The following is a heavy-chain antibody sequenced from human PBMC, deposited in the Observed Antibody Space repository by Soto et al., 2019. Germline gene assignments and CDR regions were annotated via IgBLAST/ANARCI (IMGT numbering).Heavy chain of an antibody. CDR3: ARVWYSSSSLGAFDI. CDR2: IKQDGSEK. Sequence: GGSLRLSCAASGFTFSSYWMSWVRQAPGKGLEWVANIKQDGSEKYYVDSVKGRFTISRDNAKNSLYLQMNSLRAEDTAVYYCARVWYSSSSLGAFDIWGQGTMVTVSS. D-gene: IGHD6-6*01. CDR1: GFTFSSYW. V-gene: IGHV3-7*03. J-gene: IGHJ3*02.